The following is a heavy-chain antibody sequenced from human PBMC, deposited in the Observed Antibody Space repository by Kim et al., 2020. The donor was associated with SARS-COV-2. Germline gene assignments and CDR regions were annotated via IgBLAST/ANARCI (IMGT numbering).Heavy chain of an antibody. Sequence: SWDGGSTNYADSVKGRFTISRDNSKNSLYLQMNSLRAEDTALYYCAGSGSWGQGTLVTVSS. V-gene: IGHV3-43D*03. J-gene: IGHJ4*02. D-gene: IGHD3-10*01. CDR3: AGSGS. CDR2: SWDGGST.